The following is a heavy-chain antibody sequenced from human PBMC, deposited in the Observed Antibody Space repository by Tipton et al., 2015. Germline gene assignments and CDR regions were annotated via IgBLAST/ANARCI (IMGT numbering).Heavy chain of an antibody. V-gene: IGHV4-34*01. CDR3: AREGTVITRGYFQD. J-gene: IGHJ1*01. CDR2: INHSGST. CDR1: GGSFSGYY. Sequence: LRLSCAVYGGSFSGYYWSWIRQPPGKGLEWIGEINHSGSTNYNPSLKSRVFISVDTSKNQFSLKLTSVTAADTAVYYCAREGTVITRGYFQDWGQGSLVSVSS. D-gene: IGHD4-23*01.